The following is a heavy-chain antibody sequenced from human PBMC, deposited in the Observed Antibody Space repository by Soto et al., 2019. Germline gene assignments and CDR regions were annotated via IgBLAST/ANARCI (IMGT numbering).Heavy chain of an antibody. V-gene: IGHV3-23*01. CDR3: AKVMYGMATISADY. J-gene: IGHJ4*02. CDR1: GLTFSSYV. CDR2: ISGSGGST. D-gene: IGHD5-12*01. Sequence: LRLSCAASGLTFSSYVMSWVRQAPGKGLEGVAAISGSGGSTYYADSVKGRFTISSDNSKNTLYLQMNSLRAEDTAVYYCAKVMYGMATISADYWGQGTLVTVSS.